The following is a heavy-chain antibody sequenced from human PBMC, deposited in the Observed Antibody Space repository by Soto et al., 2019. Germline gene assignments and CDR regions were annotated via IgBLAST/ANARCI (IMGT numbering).Heavy chain of an antibody. V-gene: IGHV4-59*01. CDR3: ARDGHGMDV. J-gene: IGHJ6*02. Sequence: NPSETLSLTGNVSGASIYTFYWNWIRQSPGKGLEWIGYISDGGSTNYNPSLESRVTISLDTSKKQVSLKLSSVSAADTAVYYCARDGHGMDVWGQGTKVT. CDR2: ISDGGST. CDR1: GASIYTFY.